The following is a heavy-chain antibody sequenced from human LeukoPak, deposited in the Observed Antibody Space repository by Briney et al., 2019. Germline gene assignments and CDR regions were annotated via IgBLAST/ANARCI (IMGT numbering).Heavy chain of an antibody. D-gene: IGHD2-2*01. CDR3: ARLVVPAARRSYWYFDL. Sequence: SETLSLTRAVYGGSFSGYYWSWIRQPPGKGLEWIGEINHSGSTNYNPSLKSRVTISVDTSKNQFSLKLSSVTAADTAVYYCARLVVPAARRSYWYFDLWGRGTLVTVSS. CDR1: GGSFSGYY. V-gene: IGHV4-34*01. CDR2: INHSGST. J-gene: IGHJ2*01.